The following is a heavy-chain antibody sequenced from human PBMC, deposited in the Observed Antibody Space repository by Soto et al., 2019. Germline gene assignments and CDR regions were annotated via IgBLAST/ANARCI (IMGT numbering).Heavy chain of an antibody. CDR1: GYTFTSYG. Sequence: ASVKVSCKSSGYTFTSYGISWVRQAPGQGLEWMGWISAYNGNTNYAQKLQGRVTMTTDTSTSTAYMELRSLRSDDTAVYYCARDIFPYYYGSGSYYNAFHYSYYGMDVWGQGTTVTVSS. J-gene: IGHJ6*02. CDR2: ISAYNGNT. V-gene: IGHV1-18*01. CDR3: ARDIFPYYYGSGSYYNAFHYSYYGMDV. D-gene: IGHD3-10*01.